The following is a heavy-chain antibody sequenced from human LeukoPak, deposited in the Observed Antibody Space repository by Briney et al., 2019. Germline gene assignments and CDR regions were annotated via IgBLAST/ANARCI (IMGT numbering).Heavy chain of an antibody. D-gene: IGHD3-22*01. J-gene: IGHJ1*01. CDR3: ARAYYYDSSGYPSAEYFHF. Sequence: GESLKISCKGSGYSFTSHWIGWVRQMPGKGLEWMGIIYPGDSDTRYSPSFQGQVTISADKSTSTAYLQWSSLKASDTAMYFCARAYYYDSSGYPSAEYFHFWGQGTLVTVSS. CDR1: GYSFTSHW. V-gene: IGHV5-51*01. CDR2: IYPGDSDT.